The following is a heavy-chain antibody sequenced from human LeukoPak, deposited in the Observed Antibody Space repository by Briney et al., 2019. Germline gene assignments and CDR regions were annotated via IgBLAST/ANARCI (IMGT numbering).Heavy chain of an antibody. Sequence: SETLSLTCTVSGGSISSYYWSWIRQPPGKGLEWIGYIYYSGSTNYNPSLKSRVTISVDTSKNQFSLKLSSVTAADTAVYYCARSPAHRRVGFGGMRYYGYGVEGWGEG. D-gene: IGHD3-10*01. J-gene: IGHJ6*01. CDR3: ARSPAHRRVGFGGMRYYGYGVEG. CDR1: GGSISSYY. CDR2: IYYSGST. V-gene: IGHV4-59*01.